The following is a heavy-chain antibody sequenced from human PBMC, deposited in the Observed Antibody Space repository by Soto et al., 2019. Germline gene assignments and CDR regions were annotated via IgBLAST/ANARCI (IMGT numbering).Heavy chain of an antibody. V-gene: IGHV3-30-3*01. J-gene: IGHJ4*02. D-gene: IGHD6-13*01. CDR3: ARDRAAHPEYYFDY. CDR1: GFTFSSYA. CDR2: ISYDGSNK. Sequence: GESPIVSCAASGFTFSSYAMHWVRQAPGKGLEWVAVISYDGSNKYYADSVKGRFTISRDNSKNTLYLQMNSLRAEDTAVYYCARDRAAHPEYYFDYWGQGTLVTVSS.